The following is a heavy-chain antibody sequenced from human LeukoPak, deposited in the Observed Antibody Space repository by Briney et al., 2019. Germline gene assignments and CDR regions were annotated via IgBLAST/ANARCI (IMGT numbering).Heavy chain of an antibody. J-gene: IGHJ5*02. Sequence: GSLRLSCAASGFTFSSYSMNWVRQPPGKGLEWIGSIYYSGSTYYNPSLKSRVTISVDTSKNQFSLKLRSVTAADTAVYYCARGRAMWIQRFDPWGQGTLVTVSS. CDR1: GFTFSSYS. CDR2: IYYSGST. D-gene: IGHD5-18*01. V-gene: IGHV4-39*07. CDR3: ARGRAMWIQRFDP.